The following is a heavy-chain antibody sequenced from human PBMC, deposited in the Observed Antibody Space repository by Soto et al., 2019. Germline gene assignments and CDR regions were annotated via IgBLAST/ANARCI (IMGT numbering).Heavy chain of an antibody. CDR1: GYTFTNSD. CDR2: MNPDSGHA. CDR3: ARRPHCSGGICYYGLDN. Sequence: QVQLVQSGAEVKKPGASVKVSCKASGYTFTNSDINWVRQAPGQGLEWMGWMNPDSGHAAYAQKFQGRVTLTTSTSTSTVYMEMRSLGSEYTAVYYCARRPHCSGGICYYGLDNWCQGTLVTVSS. V-gene: IGHV1-8*01. J-gene: IGHJ4*02. D-gene: IGHD2-15*01.